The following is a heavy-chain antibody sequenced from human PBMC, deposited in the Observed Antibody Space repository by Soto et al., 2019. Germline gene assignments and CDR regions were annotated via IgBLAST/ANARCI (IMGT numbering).Heavy chain of an antibody. D-gene: IGHD2-21*01. CDR2: INHSGST. V-gene: IGHV4-34*01. J-gene: IGHJ6*02. CDR1: GGSFSGYY. Sequence: QVQLQQWGAGLLKPSETLSLTCAVYGGSFSGYYWSWIRQPPGKGLEWIGEINHSGSTNYNPSLTSRVTISVDTSKNQFSLKLSSVTAADTAVYYCARGRVVYGMDVWGQGTTVTVSS. CDR3: ARGRVVYGMDV.